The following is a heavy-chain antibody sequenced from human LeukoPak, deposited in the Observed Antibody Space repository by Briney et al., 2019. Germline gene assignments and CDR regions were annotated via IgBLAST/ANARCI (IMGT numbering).Heavy chain of an antibody. CDR1: GYTFTGYY. CDR3: ARDRRYSSSWSYYYYGMDV. CDR2: INPNSGGT. J-gene: IGHJ6*02. D-gene: IGHD6-13*01. V-gene: IGHV1-2*02. Sequence: ASVKVSCKASGYTFTGYYMHWLRQAPGQGLEWMGWINPNSGGTNYAQKFQGRVTMTRDTSISTAYMELSRLRSDDTAVYYCARDRRYSSSWSYYYYGMDVWGQGTTVTVSS.